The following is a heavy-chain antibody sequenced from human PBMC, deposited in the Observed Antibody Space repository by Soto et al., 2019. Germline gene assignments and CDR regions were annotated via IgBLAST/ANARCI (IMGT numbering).Heavy chain of an antibody. Sequence: GGSLRLSCAASGFTFSSYTMNWVRQVPGKGLEWVSGINSGGRTYYADSVKGRFTISRDDSKNTLYLQIISLRAEDTAVYYCAKDLRPDGVWDFDYWGQGTLVTVSS. CDR1: GFTFSSYT. CDR2: INSGGRT. J-gene: IGHJ4*02. V-gene: IGHV3-23*01. D-gene: IGHD4-17*01. CDR3: AKDLRPDGVWDFDY.